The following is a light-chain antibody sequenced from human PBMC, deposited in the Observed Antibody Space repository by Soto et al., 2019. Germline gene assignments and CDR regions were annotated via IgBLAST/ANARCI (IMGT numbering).Light chain of an antibody. CDR3: QQYDGSPPWT. Sequence: EIVLTQSPGTLSLSPGERATLSCRASQTLPNSFLAWYQQRPGQAPRLLISGASSRATGIPDRFSCSGSETDFTLSISRLEPEDSAVYYCQQYDGSPPWTFGQGTKVEIK. J-gene: IGKJ1*01. CDR2: GAS. V-gene: IGKV3-20*01. CDR1: QTLPNSF.